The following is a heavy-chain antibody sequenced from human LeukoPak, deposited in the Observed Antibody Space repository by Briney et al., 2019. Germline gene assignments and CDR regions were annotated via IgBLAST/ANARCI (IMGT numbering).Heavy chain of an antibody. CDR2: IYYSGST. V-gene: IGHV4-39*01. CDR1: GVSVSSSSYY. Sequence: SETLSLTCTVSGVSVSSSSYYWGWIRQPPGKGLEWIGSIYYSGSTYYNPSLKSRVTISVDTSKNQFSLKLSSVTAADTAVYYCASVSNPSPDAFDIWGQGTMVTVSS. CDR3: ASVSNPSPDAFDI. J-gene: IGHJ3*02.